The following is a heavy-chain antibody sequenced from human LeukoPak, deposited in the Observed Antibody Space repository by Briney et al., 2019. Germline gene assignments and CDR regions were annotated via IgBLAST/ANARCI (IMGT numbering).Heavy chain of an antibody. CDR3: ARDSGYSYGYYFDY. D-gene: IGHD5-18*01. J-gene: IGHJ4*02. Sequence: SVKVSCKASGGTFSSYAISWVQQAPGQGLEWMGRIIPIFGIANYAQKFQGRVTITADKSTSTAYMELSSLRSEDTAVYYCARDSGYSYGYYFDYWGQGTLVTVSS. CDR1: GGTFSSYA. CDR2: IIPIFGIA. V-gene: IGHV1-69*04.